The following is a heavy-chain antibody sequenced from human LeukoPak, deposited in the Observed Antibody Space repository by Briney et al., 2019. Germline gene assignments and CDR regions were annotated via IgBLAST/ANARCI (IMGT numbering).Heavy chain of an antibody. V-gene: IGHV3-11*01. CDR2: ISSSGSTI. D-gene: IGHD5-12*01. J-gene: IGHJ4*02. Sequence: TGGSLRLSCAASGFTFSDYYMSWIRQAPGKGLEWVSYISSSGSTIYYADSVKGRFTISRDNAKNSLCLQMNSLRAEDTAVYYCARGASNSGYDSEYYFDYWGQGTLVTVSS. CDR1: GFTFSDYY. CDR3: ARGASNSGYDSEYYFDY.